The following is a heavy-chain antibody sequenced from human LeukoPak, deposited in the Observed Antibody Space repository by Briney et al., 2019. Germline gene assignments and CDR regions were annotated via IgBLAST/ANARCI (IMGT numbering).Heavy chain of an antibody. CDR2: INSDGSST. CDR3: TTAGFWSGYSFDY. D-gene: IGHD3-3*01. Sequence: GGSLRLSCAASGFTFSSYWMHWVRQAPGKGLVWVSRINSDGSSTSYADSVKGRFTISRDNAKSTLYLQMNSLKTEDTAVYYCTTAGFWSGYSFDYWGQGTLVTVSS. V-gene: IGHV3-74*01. CDR1: GFTFSSYW. J-gene: IGHJ4*02.